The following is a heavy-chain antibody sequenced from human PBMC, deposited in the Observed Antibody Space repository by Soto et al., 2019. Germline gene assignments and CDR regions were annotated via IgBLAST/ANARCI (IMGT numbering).Heavy chain of an antibody. D-gene: IGHD2-15*01. CDR2: IYYSGST. Sequence: PSETLSLTCTVSGGSVSSGSYYWSWIRQPPGKGLEWIGYIYYSGSTNYNPSLKSRVTISVDTSKNQFSLKLSSVTAADTAVYYCARDRYCSGGSCSNDAFDIWGQGTMVPVSS. CDR1: GGSVSSGSYY. V-gene: IGHV4-61*01. CDR3: ARDRYCSGGSCSNDAFDI. J-gene: IGHJ3*02.